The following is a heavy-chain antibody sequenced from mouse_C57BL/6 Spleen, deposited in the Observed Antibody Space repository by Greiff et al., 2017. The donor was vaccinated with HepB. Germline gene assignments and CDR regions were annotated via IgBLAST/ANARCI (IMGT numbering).Heavy chain of an antibody. J-gene: IGHJ2*01. CDR3: AREDDGSSPFDD. D-gene: IGHD1-1*01. Sequence: QVQLQQPGAELVRPGSSVKLSCKASGYTFTSYWMHWVKQRPIQGLEWIGNIDPSDSETHYNQKFKDKATLTVDKSSSTAYIQRSSLTSADSAVYSWAREDDGSSPFDDWGQGTTLTVSS. CDR1: GYTFTSYW. V-gene: IGHV1-52*01. CDR2: IDPSDSET.